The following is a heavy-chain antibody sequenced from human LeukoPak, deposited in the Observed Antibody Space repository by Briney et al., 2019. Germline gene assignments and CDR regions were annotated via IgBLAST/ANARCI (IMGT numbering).Heavy chain of an antibody. J-gene: IGHJ5*02. Sequence: GGTLRLSCAASGFTFSSYGMSWVRQAPGKGLEWVSAISGSGGSTYYADSVKGRFTISRDNSKNTLYLQMNSLRAEDTAVYYCARDREYNWFDPWGQGTLVTVSS. CDR1: GFTFSSYG. CDR2: ISGSGGST. CDR3: ARDREYNWFDP. V-gene: IGHV3-23*01.